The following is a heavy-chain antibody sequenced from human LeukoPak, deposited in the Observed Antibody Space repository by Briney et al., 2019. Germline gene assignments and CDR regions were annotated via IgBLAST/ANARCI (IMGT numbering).Heavy chain of an antibody. CDR3: ATASAETGTFVY. V-gene: IGHV3-74*01. Sequence: GGSLRLSCVASGFTFSSYWMHWVRQTPGKGPVWVSRISSDGTSATYADSVRGQFTISRDNAKNTVYLQMNSLRAEDTAVYYCATASAETGTFVYWGQGTLVTVSS. D-gene: IGHD6-19*01. CDR2: ISSDGTSA. CDR1: GFTFSSYW. J-gene: IGHJ4*02.